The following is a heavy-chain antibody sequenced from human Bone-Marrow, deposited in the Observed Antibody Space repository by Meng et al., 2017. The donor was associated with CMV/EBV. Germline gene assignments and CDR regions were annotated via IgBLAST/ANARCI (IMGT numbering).Heavy chain of an antibody. D-gene: IGHD6-6*01. Sequence: GESLKIFCAASGFTFSSYAMSWVRQAPGKGLEWVSAISGSGGSTYYADSVKGRFTLSRDNSKNPLYLQMNSLRAEDTAVYYCAKEGASSSSRGYYYYGMDVWGQGTTVTASS. CDR2: ISGSGGST. CDR3: AKEGASSSSRGYYYYGMDV. CDR1: GFTFSSYA. V-gene: IGHV3-23*01. J-gene: IGHJ6*02.